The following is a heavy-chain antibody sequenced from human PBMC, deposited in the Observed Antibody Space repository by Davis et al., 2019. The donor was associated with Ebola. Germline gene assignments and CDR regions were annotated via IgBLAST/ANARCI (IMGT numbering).Heavy chain of an antibody. Sequence: GESLKISCAASGFVFSSYVMSWVRRAPGKGLEWVSTLGTSADTYYADSVKGRFTISRDNARNTLYLQMNSLRAEDTAVYYCSREVRGGFSPMDLWGTGTTVTVSS. CDR2: LGTSADT. D-gene: IGHD5-18*01. V-gene: IGHV3-23*01. CDR1: GFVFSSYV. CDR3: SREVRGGFSPMDL. J-gene: IGHJ6*04.